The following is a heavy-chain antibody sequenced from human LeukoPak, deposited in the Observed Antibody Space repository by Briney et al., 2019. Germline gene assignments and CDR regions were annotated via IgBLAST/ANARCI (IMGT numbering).Heavy chain of an antibody. V-gene: IGHV1-18*01. J-gene: IGHJ6*02. CDR1: GYTFTSFG. Sequence: ASVKVSCKASGYTFTSFGISWVRQAPGQGLEWMGWINAYNSNTNYAQKFQGRVTMTTDTSTSTAYMELRSLRSDDTAVCYCARESFCRGGSCSYGMDVWGQGTTVTVSS. CDR3: ARESFCRGGSCSYGMDV. CDR2: INAYNSNT. D-gene: IGHD2-15*01.